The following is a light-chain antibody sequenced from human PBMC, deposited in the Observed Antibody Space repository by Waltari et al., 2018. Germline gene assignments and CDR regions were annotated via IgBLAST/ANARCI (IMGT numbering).Light chain of an antibody. J-gene: IGLJ3*02. CDR1: SGHSSNI. CDR3: QTGGHGTWV. CDR2: VNSDGSH. V-gene: IGLV4-69*01. Sequence: QLVLTQSPSASASLGASVKLTCTLSSGHSSNIIAWLQQQPGKGPRYLMKVNSDGSHSKGDGMPVRFSGSSSGAERYLSISTVQSEDEADYYCQTGGHGTWVFGGGTKLTVL.